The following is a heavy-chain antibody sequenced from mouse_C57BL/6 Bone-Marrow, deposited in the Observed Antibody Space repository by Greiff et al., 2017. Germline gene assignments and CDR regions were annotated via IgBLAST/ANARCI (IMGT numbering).Heavy chain of an antibody. CDR1: GFTFSNYW. Sequence: EVKVVESGGGLVQPGGSMKLSCVASGFTFSNYWMNWVRQSPEKGLEWVAQIRLKSDNYATHYAESVKGRFTISRDDSKSSVYLQMNNLRAEDTGIYYCTDYYGSSHWYFDVWGTGTTVTVSS. D-gene: IGHD1-1*01. CDR2: IRLKSDNYAT. CDR3: TDYYGSSHWYFDV. V-gene: IGHV6-3*01. J-gene: IGHJ1*03.